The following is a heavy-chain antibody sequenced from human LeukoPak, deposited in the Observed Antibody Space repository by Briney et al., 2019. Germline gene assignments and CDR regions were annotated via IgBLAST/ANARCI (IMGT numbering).Heavy chain of an antibody. CDR3: ARSEVSSSWYGPNPFDY. V-gene: IGHV4-39*07. CDR1: GGSISSSSYY. Sequence: SETLSLTCTVSGGSISSSSYYWGWIRQPPGKGLAWIGSMYSSGSTYYNPSLKSRVTISVDTSKNQFSLKLSSVTAADTAVYYCARSEVSSSWYGPNPFDYWGQGTLVTVSS. CDR2: MYSSGST. D-gene: IGHD6-13*01. J-gene: IGHJ4*02.